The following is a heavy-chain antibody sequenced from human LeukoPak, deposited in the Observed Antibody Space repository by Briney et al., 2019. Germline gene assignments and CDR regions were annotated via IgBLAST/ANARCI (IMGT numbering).Heavy chain of an antibody. D-gene: IGHD6-13*01. CDR2: IYHSGST. CDR1: DYSISSNYY. CDR3: ASLSSPGYFDY. V-gene: IGHV4-38-2*02. J-gene: IGHJ4*02. Sequence: PSETLSLTCTVSDYSISSNYYWAWIRQPPGKGLEWIGTIYHSGSTYYSPSLKSRVTISVDTSKNQFSLKLTSVTAADTAVYYCASLSSPGYFDYWGQGTLVTVSS.